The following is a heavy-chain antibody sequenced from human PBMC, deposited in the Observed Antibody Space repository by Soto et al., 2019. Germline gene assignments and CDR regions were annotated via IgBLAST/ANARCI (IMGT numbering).Heavy chain of an antibody. D-gene: IGHD4-17*01. CDR1: GGSISSGGYY. CDR2: IYYSGST. J-gene: IGHJ4*02. CDR3: ARVATVTTAFAS. V-gene: IGHV4-31*03. Sequence: QVQLQESGPGLVKPSQTLSLTCTVSGGSISSGGYYWSWIRQHPGKGLEWIGYIYYSGSTYYNPSLKSRLTISVDPSKNQFSLKLSFVAAADTAVYYCARVATVTTAFASWGQGTLVTVSS.